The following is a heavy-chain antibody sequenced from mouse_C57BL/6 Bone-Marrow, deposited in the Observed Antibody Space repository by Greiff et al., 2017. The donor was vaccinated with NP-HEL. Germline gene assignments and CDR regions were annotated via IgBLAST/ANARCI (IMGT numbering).Heavy chain of an antibody. J-gene: IGHJ2*01. V-gene: IGHV1-55*01. CDR3: ARGGVMGVPMDY. D-gene: IGHD5-1*01. CDR2: IYPGSGST. Sequence: QVQLQQPGAELVKPGASVKMSCKASGYTFTSYWITWVKQRPGQGLEWIGDIYPGSGSTNYNAKFKSKATLTVDTSSSPAYMQLSSLTSEDSAVDYGARGGVMGVPMDYWGQGTTLTVSS. CDR1: GYTFTSYW.